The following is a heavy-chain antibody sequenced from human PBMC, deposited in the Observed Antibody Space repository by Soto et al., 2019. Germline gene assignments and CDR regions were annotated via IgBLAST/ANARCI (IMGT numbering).Heavy chain of an antibody. CDR3: ARDLAIFGVVMNYYYGMDV. J-gene: IGHJ6*02. Sequence: GSLRLYCAASGFTCSSYWMSWVRQAPGKGLEWVANIKQDGSEKYYVDSVKGRFTISRDNAKNSLYLQMNSLRAEDTAVYYCARDLAIFGVVMNYYYGMDVWGQGTTVTVSS. V-gene: IGHV3-7*03. CDR1: GFTCSSYW. CDR2: IKQDGSEK. D-gene: IGHD3-3*01.